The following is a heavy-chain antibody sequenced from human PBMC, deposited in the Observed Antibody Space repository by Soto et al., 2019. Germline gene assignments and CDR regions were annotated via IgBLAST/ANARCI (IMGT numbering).Heavy chain of an antibody. CDR3: SRDFMARGRDSNWFDL. D-gene: IGHD3-10*01. Sequence: GGSLRLSCAASGFIFSSYWMHWVRQAPGKGPVRVGRINGDGRNTRYTDSVKGRFTISRDNAKNTLYLQMDSLRAEDTAVYYCSRDFMARGRDSNWFDLWGQATVVTVSS. V-gene: IGHV3-74*01. CDR2: INGDGRNT. J-gene: IGHJ5*02. CDR1: GFIFSSYW.